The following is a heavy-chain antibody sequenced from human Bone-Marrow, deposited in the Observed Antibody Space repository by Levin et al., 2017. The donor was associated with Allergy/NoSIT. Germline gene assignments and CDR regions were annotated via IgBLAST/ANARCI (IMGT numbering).Heavy chain of an antibody. CDR3: ARQDNWNYGLFFN. CDR1: GFTFSSYW. Sequence: LSLTCAASGFTFSSYWMSWVRQAPGKGLEWVANIKQDGSEKYYVDSVKGRFTISRDNAKNSLYLQMNSLRAEDTAVYYCARQDNWNYGLFFNWGQGTLVTVSS. D-gene: IGHD1-7*01. V-gene: IGHV3-7*01. CDR2: IKQDGSEK. J-gene: IGHJ4*02.